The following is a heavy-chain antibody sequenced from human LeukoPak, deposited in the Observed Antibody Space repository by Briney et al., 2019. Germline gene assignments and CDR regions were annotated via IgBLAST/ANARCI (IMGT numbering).Heavy chain of an antibody. Sequence: PGGSLRLSCAASGFTFNRYWMSWVRQVPRKGLEWVANIKQDGSEKYYVDSVKGRFTISRDNAKNSLYLQMNSLRDEDTAVYYCASSGSYRFDYWGQGTLVTVSS. V-gene: IGHV3-7*01. CDR1: GFTFNRYW. D-gene: IGHD1-26*01. CDR2: IKQDGSEK. CDR3: ASSGSYRFDY. J-gene: IGHJ4*02.